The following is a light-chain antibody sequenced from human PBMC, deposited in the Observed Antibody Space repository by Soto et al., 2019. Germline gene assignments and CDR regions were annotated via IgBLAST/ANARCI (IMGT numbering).Light chain of an antibody. CDR2: AAS. V-gene: IGKV3-11*01. CDR3: QQYGGSPIT. CDR1: QSVSSY. Sequence: EIVLTPSPATLSLSPGERATLSCRASQSVSSYLAWYQQKPGQAPRLLIYAASARATGIPARFSGSGSGTDFTLTITRLEPEDFAVYYCQQYGGSPITFGLGTRLEIK. J-gene: IGKJ5*01.